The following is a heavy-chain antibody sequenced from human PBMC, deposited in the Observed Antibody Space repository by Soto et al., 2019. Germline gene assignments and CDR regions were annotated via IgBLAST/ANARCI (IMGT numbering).Heavy chain of an antibody. V-gene: IGHV4-34*01. CDR1: AGSLSNYY. CDR2: ISHGGST. CDR3: GICRAQGVVGASLTSFVY. J-gene: IGHJ4*01. Sequence: SLTLCLTWAVYAGSLSNYYGSWIRPPPRKGLEWIGEISHGGSTNNNPSLKSRVTMSVDTSKNHFSLKLNSVTPADTAVYYCGICRAQGVVGASLTSFVYLRHGAPGTVSS.